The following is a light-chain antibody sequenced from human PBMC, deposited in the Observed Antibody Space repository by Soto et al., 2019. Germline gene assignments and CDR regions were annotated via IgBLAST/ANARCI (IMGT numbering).Light chain of an antibody. CDR2: DAS. Sequence: DIQMTQSPSTLSASVGDRVTITCRASQSISSWLAWYQQKPGKAPKLLIYDASSLEIGVPSRFSGSGSGTDFTLTISSLQPDDFASYYCQQYNSYWTFGQGTKVDIK. J-gene: IGKJ1*01. CDR3: QQYNSYWT. CDR1: QSISSW. V-gene: IGKV1-5*01.